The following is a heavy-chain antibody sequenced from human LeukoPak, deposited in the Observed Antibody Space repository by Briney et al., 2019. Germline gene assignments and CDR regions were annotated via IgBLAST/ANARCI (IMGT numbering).Heavy chain of an antibody. J-gene: IGHJ3*02. Sequence: GGSLRLSCAASGFTFNTYWMGWVRQAPGKGLEWVGRIKSKTDGGTTDYAAPVKGRFTISRDDSKNTLYLQMNSLKTEDTAVYYCTTVWNCGGDCSDAFDIWGQGTMVTVSS. CDR2: IKSKTDGGTT. V-gene: IGHV3-15*01. CDR3: TTVWNCGGDCSDAFDI. D-gene: IGHD2-21*02. CDR1: GFTFNTYW.